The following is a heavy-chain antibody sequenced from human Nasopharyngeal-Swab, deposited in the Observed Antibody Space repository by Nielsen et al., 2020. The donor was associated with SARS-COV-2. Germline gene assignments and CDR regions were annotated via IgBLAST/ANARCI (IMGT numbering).Heavy chain of an antibody. V-gene: IGHV3-53*01. D-gene: IGHD3-9*01. CDR2: IYSCGTT. CDR1: GFTVRINY. Sequence: GGSLRLSCAASGFTVRINYMLCVRQSPGKGLECVSVIYSCGTTYYSDSVKGRFTISRDNSKNTLYLQMNSLRAEDTAVYYCAQVGLSYYDILTGTSYYFDYWGQGTLVTVSS. CDR3: AQVGLSYYDILTGTSYYFDY. J-gene: IGHJ4*02.